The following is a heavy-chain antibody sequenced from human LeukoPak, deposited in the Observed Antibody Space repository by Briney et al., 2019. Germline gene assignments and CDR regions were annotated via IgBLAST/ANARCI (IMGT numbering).Heavy chain of an antibody. CDR3: ARSIDYDILTGYFRPYYYYMDV. V-gene: IGHV4-4*07. CDR1: GGSINSYY. D-gene: IGHD3-9*01. CDR2: IYTSGNS. J-gene: IGHJ6*03. Sequence: SETLSLTCTVSGGSINSYYWSWIRQPAGKGLEWIGRIYTSGNSHYNPSLKSRLTISVDTSKNQFSLKLSSVTAADTAVYYCARSIDYDILTGYFRPYYYYMDVWGKGTTVTISS.